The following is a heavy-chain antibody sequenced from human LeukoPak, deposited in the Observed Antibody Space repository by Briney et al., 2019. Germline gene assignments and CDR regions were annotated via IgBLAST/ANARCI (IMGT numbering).Heavy chain of an antibody. V-gene: IGHV4-61*02. J-gene: IGHJ3*02. CDR1: GGSISSGNYY. Sequence: SQTLSLTCTVSGGSISSGNYYWGWIRQPPGKGLEWIGRIYTFGSTNYNPSPKSRVTLSIDTSKNQFSLRLTSVTAADTAIYFCASDWPRHDSFDIWGQGTMVTVSS. CDR2: IYTFGST. CDR3: ASDWPRHDSFDI.